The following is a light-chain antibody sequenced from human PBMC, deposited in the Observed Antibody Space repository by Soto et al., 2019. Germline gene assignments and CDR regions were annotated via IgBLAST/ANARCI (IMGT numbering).Light chain of an antibody. CDR2: DVS. CDR1: QTLRGGY. J-gene: IGKJ1*01. V-gene: IGKV3-20*01. Sequence: EIVLTQSPGTLSLSPGGRGTLACRASQTLRGGYLAWYQHKPGHPPTLLIYDVSSRPPGTPDRFSGSGSGTDFALTISRLEPEDFAVYYCPPYGSSPRAFGQGTKVDIK. CDR3: PPYGSSPRA.